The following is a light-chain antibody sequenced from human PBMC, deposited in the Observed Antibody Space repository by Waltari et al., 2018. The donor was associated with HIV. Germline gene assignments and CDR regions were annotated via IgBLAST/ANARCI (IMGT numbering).Light chain of an antibody. CDR2: YDD. J-gene: IGLJ1*01. CDR1: SSNIGNNA. V-gene: IGLV1-36*01. Sequence: QSVLTQPPSVSEAPRQRVTISCSGSSSNIGNNAVTCYQQVPGKAPKLLIYYDDLLSSGVSDRFSGSKSGTSASLAIRGLQSEDEAEYYCAAWDDYLNGYVFGSGTKVTVL. CDR3: AAWDDYLNGYV.